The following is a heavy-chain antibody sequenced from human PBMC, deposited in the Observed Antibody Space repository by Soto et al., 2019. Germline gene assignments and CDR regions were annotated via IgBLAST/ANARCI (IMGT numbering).Heavy chain of an antibody. Sequence: PSETLSLTCAVSGGSISSTNWWSWVRQPPGKGLEWIGEIYHSGNTNYNPSLKSRVTISVGTSKNQLSLKLSSVTAADTAMYYCVRDLLGDVGPYGDGMDVWGRGTTVPVSS. V-gene: IGHV4-4*02. CDR3: VRDLLGDVGPYGDGMDV. D-gene: IGHD3-16*01. CDR1: GGSISSTNW. J-gene: IGHJ6*04. CDR2: IYHSGNT.